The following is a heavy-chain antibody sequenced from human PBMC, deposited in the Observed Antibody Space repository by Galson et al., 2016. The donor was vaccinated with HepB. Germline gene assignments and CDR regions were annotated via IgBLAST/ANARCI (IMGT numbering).Heavy chain of an antibody. D-gene: IGHD6-6*01. CDR1: GGSLTYYH. J-gene: IGHJ4*02. V-gene: IGHV4-59*01. CDR3: TRLGDGDHFDS. Sequence: SETLSLTCAVSGGSLTYYHWGWVRRPPGKRLEFIGYIYYTGTTSYNPSFKNRVAISQDTSKNQFSLRLTSVTAADTAIYYCTRLGDGDHFDSWGQGTLVTVSS. CDR2: IYYTGTT.